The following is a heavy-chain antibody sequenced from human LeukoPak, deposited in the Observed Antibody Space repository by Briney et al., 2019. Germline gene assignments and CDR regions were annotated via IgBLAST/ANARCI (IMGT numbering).Heavy chain of an antibody. CDR3: RGPTQQWLYSGTDV. CDR1: GFTFGGHA. D-gene: IGHD5-18*01. J-gene: IGHJ6*02. V-gene: IGHV3-49*04. CDR2: IRSKAYGGTT. Sequence: PGGSLRLSCTASGFTFGGHAMSWVRQAPGKGLEWLGFIRSKAYGGTTEYAASAKGRFTISRDDSKSIAYLQMNSLTTEDTAVYCSRGPTQQWLYSGTDVWGQGTTVIVSS.